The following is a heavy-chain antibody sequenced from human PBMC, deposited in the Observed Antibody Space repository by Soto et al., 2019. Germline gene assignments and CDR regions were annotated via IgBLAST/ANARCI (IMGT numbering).Heavy chain of an antibody. CDR1: GFTFGSYS. J-gene: IGHJ6*03. CDR2: ISSSSSTI. D-gene: IGHD3-3*01. CDR3: ARDWRYYDFWSGTVYYYYYMDV. Sequence: GGSLRLSCAASGFTFGSYSMNWVRQAPGKGLEWVSYISSSSSTIYYADSVKGRFTISRDNAKNSLYLQMNSLRAEDTAVYYCARDWRYYDFWSGTVYYYYYMDVWGKGTTVTVSS. V-gene: IGHV3-48*01.